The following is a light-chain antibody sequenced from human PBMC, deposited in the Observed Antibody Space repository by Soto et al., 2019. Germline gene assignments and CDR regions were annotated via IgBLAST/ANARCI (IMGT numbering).Light chain of an antibody. V-gene: IGKV1-5*03. CDR2: KAT. Sequence: DIEMTQFPSTLSASVGDTVTITCRASQSIATWLAWYQQKPEKAPKLLIYKATNVQSGVPSRFSGSGSGTEFSLTISSLQPEDFAIYYCQQYNDYQYTFGQGTKLEIK. J-gene: IGKJ2*01. CDR3: QQYNDYQYT. CDR1: QSIATW.